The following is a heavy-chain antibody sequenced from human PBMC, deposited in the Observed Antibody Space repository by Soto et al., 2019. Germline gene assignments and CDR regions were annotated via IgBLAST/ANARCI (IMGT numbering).Heavy chain of an antibody. CDR2: IYYSGST. CDR1: GGSISSYY. CDR3: ARGEDSSGYYGRAYFDY. Sequence: QVQLQESGPGLVKPSETLSLTCTVSGGSISSYYWSWIRQPPGKGLEWIGYIYYSGSTNYNPSLKCRVTISVDTSKNQFSLKLSSVTAADTAVYYCARGEDSSGYYGRAYFDYWGQGTLVTVSS. D-gene: IGHD3-22*01. V-gene: IGHV4-59*01. J-gene: IGHJ4*02.